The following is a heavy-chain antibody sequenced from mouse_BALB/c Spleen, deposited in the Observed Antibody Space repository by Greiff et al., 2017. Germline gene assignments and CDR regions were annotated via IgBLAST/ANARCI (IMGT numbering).Heavy chain of an antibody. J-gene: IGHJ2*01. D-gene: IGHD1-1*01. CDR2: ISSGGST. CDR3: ARAYYGSSPDY. CDR1: GFTFSSYA. V-gene: IGHV5-6-5*01. Sequence: EVQLVESGGGLVKPGGSLKLSCAASGFTFSSYAMSWVRQTPEKRLEWVASISSGGSTYYPDSVKGRFTISRDNARNILYLQMSSLRSEDTAMYYCARAYYGSSPDYWGQGTTLTVSS.